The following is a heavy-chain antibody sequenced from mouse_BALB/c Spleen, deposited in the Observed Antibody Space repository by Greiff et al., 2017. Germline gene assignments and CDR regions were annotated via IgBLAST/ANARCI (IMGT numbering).Heavy chain of an antibody. CDR3: ARGGDYYGSSYDAMDY. D-gene: IGHD1-1*01. J-gene: IGHJ4*01. Sequence: EVQRVESGGGLVKPGGSLKLSCAASGFTFSDYYMYWVRQTQEKRLEWVATISDGGSYTYYPDSVKGRFTISRDNAKNNLYLQMSSLKSEDTAMYYCARGGDYYGSSYDAMDYWGQGTSVTVSS. CDR1: GFTFSDYY. CDR2: ISDGGSYT. V-gene: IGHV5-4*02.